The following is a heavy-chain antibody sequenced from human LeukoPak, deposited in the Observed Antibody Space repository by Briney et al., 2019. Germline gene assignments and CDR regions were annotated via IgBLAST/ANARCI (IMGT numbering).Heavy chain of an antibody. Sequence: PSETLSLTCTVSGGSFSTYYWSWIRQPPGKGLEWIGYIYYTGSTNYNPSLRGRVTMSVDTSKDQFSLKLSSVTAADTAVYYCARGSSGWYVVLDYWGQGTLVTVSS. J-gene: IGHJ4*02. CDR2: IYYTGST. CDR3: ARGSSGWYVVLDY. D-gene: IGHD6-19*01. V-gene: IGHV4-59*12. CDR1: GGSFSTYY.